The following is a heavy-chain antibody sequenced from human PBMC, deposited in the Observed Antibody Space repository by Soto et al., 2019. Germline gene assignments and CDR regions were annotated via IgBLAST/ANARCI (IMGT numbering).Heavy chain of an antibody. CDR3: ARDKQSHFEISTGYYTGTHTQH. V-gene: IGHV3-23*01. CDR1: GFTFSSYA. Sequence: GGSLRLSCAASGFTFSSYAMSWVRQAPGKGLEWVSAISGSGGSTYYADSVKGRFTISRDNSKNTLYLQMNSLRAEDTAVYYCARDKQSHFEISTGYYTGTHTQHWGQGTLVTVSS. CDR2: ISGSGGST. D-gene: IGHD3-9*01. J-gene: IGHJ1*01.